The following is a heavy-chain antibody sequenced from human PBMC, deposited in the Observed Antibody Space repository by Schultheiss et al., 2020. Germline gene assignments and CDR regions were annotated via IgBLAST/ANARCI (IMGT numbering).Heavy chain of an antibody. CDR3: AKDCSSTSCYGGFDY. V-gene: IGHV3-30*02. CDR1: GFTFSNAW. Sequence: GGSLRLSCAASGFTFSNAWVSWVRQAPGKGLEWVAFIRYDGSNKYYADSVKGRFTISRDNSKNTLYLQMNSLRAEDTAVYYCAKDCSSTSCYGGFDYWGQGTLVTVSS. D-gene: IGHD2-2*01. CDR2: IRYDGSNK. J-gene: IGHJ4*02.